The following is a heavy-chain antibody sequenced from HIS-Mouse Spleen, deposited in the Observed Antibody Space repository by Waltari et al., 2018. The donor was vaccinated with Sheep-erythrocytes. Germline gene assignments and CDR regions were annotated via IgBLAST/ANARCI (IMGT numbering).Heavy chain of an antibody. CDR3: ARVVVVVTAHTFYFDY. CDR2: INHSGST. V-gene: IGHV4-34*01. J-gene: IGHJ4*02. CDR1: GGSFSGYY. Sequence: QWGAGLLKPSETLSLTCAVYGGSFSGYYWSWIRQPPGKGLEWIGEINHSGSTNYNPSLKSRVTISVDTSKNQFSLKLSSVTASDTAVYYCARVVVVVTAHTFYFDYWGQGTLVTVSS. D-gene: IGHD2-21*02.